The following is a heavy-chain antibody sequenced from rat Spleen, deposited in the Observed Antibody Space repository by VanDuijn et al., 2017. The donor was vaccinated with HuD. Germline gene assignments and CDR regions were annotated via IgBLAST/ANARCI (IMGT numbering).Heavy chain of an antibody. V-gene: IGHV5-31*01. CDR3: VRRHYGYTDYFDY. J-gene: IGHJ2*01. CDR2: ITNTGGTT. CDR1: GFTFNNYW. Sequence: EVQLVESDGGLVQPGRSLKLSCVASGFTFNNYWMTWIRQAPGKGLEWVASITNTGGTTYSPDSVKGRFTISRDDAKSTLSLQMDSLRSEDTATYYCVRRHYGYTDYFDYWGQGVMVTVSS. D-gene: IGHD1-9*01.